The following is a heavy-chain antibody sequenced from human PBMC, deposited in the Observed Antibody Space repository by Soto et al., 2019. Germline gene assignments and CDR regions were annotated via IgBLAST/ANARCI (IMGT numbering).Heavy chain of an antibody. Sequence: GGSLRLSCAASGFTFSDYYMSWIRQAPGKGLEWVSYISSSGSTIYYTDSGKGRFTSSRDNAKNSLYLQMNSLRAEDTAVYYCARRTPQPPIDYGDYGDYYYYYMDVWGKGTTVTVSS. V-gene: IGHV3-11*01. D-gene: IGHD4-17*01. J-gene: IGHJ6*03. CDR2: ISSSGSTI. CDR3: ARRTPQPPIDYGDYGDYYYYYMDV. CDR1: GFTFSDYY.